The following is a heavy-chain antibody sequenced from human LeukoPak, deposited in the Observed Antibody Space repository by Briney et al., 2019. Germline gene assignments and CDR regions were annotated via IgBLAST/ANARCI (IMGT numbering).Heavy chain of an antibody. CDR3: AKYGLHNFDY. CDR1: GVSITSSY. D-gene: IGHD5-24*01. Sequence: KPSETLSLTCTVSGVSITSSYWSWIRPPPGKGLEWIGYIHYTGNTNHHPSLKDRFTISVDTSKNQFSLKRSSVAAAAMAICSCAKYGLHNFDYWGQGTLVTVSS. V-gene: IGHV4-59*01. CDR2: IHYTGNT. J-gene: IGHJ4*02.